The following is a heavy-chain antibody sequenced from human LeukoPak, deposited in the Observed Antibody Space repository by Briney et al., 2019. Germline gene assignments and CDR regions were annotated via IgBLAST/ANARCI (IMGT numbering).Heavy chain of an antibody. CDR3: AKDRTMIVVVPDAFDI. Sequence: PGRSLRPSCAASGFTFSSYGMHWVRQAPGKGLEWVAVISYDGSNKYYADSVKGRFTISRDNSKNTLYLQMNSLRAEDTAVYYCAKDRTMIVVVPDAFDIWGQGTMVTVSS. CDR1: GFTFSSYG. D-gene: IGHD3-22*01. J-gene: IGHJ3*02. V-gene: IGHV3-30*18. CDR2: ISYDGSNK.